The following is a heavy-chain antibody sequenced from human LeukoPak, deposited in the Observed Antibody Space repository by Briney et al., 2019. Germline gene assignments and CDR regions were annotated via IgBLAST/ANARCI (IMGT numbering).Heavy chain of an antibody. D-gene: IGHD2-21*02. V-gene: IGHV7-4-1*02. CDR2: INTNTGNP. CDR3: ARDLMRVVTAIPNLLAH. CDR1: GYTFTDYY. J-gene: IGHJ4*02. Sequence: ASVKVSCKASGYTFTDYYINWVRQAPGQGLEWMGWINTNTGNPTYAQGFTGRFVFSLDTSVSTAYLQISSLKAEDTAVYYCARDLMRVVTAIPNLLAHWGQGTLVTVSS.